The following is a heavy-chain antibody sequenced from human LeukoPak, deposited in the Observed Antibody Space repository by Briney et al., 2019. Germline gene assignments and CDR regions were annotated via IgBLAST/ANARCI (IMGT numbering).Heavy chain of an antibody. Sequence: SETLSLTCTVSGGSITSSSYYWGWIRQPPGKGLEWIGTMYYSGSTYYSPSLRSRVTISVDTSMNQFSLKLSSVTAAGTAVYYCATFYDSSGHDYWGQGTLVTVSS. J-gene: IGHJ4*02. CDR2: MYYSGST. CDR3: ATFYDSSGHDY. CDR1: GGSITSSSYY. D-gene: IGHD3-22*01. V-gene: IGHV4-39*07.